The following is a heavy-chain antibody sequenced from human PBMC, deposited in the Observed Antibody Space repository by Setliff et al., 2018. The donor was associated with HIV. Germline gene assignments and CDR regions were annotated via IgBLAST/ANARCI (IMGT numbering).Heavy chain of an antibody. CDR1: GDTFTKYP. CDR3: AREPSGSGNYFYFDY. V-gene: IGHV1-46*01. D-gene: IGHD1-26*01. Sequence: ASVKVSCKTAGDTFTKYPFSWVRQDPGQGLEWMGIINPSGGSTSYAQKFQGRVTMTRDTSTSTVYMELSSLRSEDTAVYYCAREPSGSGNYFYFDYWGQGTLVTVSS. CDR2: INPSGGST. J-gene: IGHJ4*02.